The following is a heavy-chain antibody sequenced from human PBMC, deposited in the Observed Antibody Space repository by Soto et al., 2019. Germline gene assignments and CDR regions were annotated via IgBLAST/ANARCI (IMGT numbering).Heavy chain of an antibody. J-gene: IGHJ4*02. Sequence: ITLKESGPTLVKRTQTLTLTCTFSGFSLSARGVGVGWIRQPPGKALEWLALIYGDDDRRYSPSLNNRLTIPKVTSKNPVVLTMSNVYPVDTATYYCAFLGYCSGGSCSRVDYWGQGTLVTVSS. D-gene: IGHD2-15*01. CDR3: AFLGYCSGGSCSRVDY. V-gene: IGHV2-5*02. CDR2: IYGDDDR. CDR1: GFSLSARGVG.